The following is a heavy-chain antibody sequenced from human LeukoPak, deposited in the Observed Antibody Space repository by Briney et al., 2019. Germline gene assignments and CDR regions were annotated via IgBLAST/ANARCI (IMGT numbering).Heavy chain of an antibody. CDR3: ERFHGFSLQLWTSDY. V-gene: IGHV4-34*01. J-gene: IGHJ4*02. CDR1: GGSFSGYY. D-gene: IGHD5-18*01. Sequence: SETLSLTCAVYGGSFSGYYWSWIRQPPGKGLEWIGEINHSGSTNYNPSLKSRVTISVDTSKNQFSLKLSSVTAADTAVYYCERFHGFSLQLWTSDYWGQGTLVTVSS. CDR2: INHSGST.